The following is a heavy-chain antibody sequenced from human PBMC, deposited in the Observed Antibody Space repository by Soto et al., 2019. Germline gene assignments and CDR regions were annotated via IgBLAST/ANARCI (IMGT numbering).Heavy chain of an antibody. V-gene: IGHV4-4*02. CDR2: MFASGSS. CDR3: AREGFDHRPDY. J-gene: IGHJ4*02. Sequence: QVQLQESGPGLVKPSETLSLTCAVSGDSISSPNWWSWYRQTPGKGLELIGEMFASGSSNYNPSLNGRVTISLDTSKNHFSLKLTSLTAADTSIYYCAREGFDHRPDYWGQGIPVTVSS. CDR1: GDSISSPNW.